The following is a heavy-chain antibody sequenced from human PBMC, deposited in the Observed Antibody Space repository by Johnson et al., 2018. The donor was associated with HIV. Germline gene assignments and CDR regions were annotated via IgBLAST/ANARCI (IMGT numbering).Heavy chain of an antibody. Sequence: QVQLVESGGGVVQPGRSLRLSCAASGFTFSSYAMHWVRQAPGKGLEWVAVISYDGSNKYYADSVKGRFTISRDNSKNTLYLQMNSLRAEDTAVYYCASSVPGRWCSSSAFDIWGQGTMVTVSS. D-gene: IGHD2-8*02. CDR2: ISYDGSNK. CDR3: ASSVPGRWCSSSAFDI. J-gene: IGHJ3*02. CDR1: GFTFSSYA. V-gene: IGHV3-30-3*01.